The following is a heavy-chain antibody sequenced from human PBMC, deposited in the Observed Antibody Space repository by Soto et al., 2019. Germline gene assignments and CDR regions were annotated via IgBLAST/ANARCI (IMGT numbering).Heavy chain of an antibody. D-gene: IGHD6-19*01. CDR2: INHSGST. CDR3: ARGRIAVAGRGYGMDV. Sequence: SETLSLTCAVYGGSFSGYYWSWIRQPPGKGLEWIGEINHSGSTNYNPSLKSRVTISVDTSKNQFSLKLSSVTAADTAVYYCARGRIAVAGRGYGMDVWGQGTTVTVSS. J-gene: IGHJ6*02. V-gene: IGHV4-34*01. CDR1: GGSFSGYY.